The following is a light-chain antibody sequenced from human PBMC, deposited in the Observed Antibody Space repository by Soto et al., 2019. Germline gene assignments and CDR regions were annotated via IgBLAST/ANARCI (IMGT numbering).Light chain of an antibody. CDR1: SSDVGGYNY. CDR2: DVS. Sequence: QSALTQPASVSGSPGKSITISCTGTSSDVGGYNYVSWYQQHPGKAPKLMIYDVSNRPSGVSNRFSGSKSGNTASLTISGLQTPDEADYYCSSYTSSSTLNVFGTGTKLTVL. CDR3: SSYTSSSTLNV. V-gene: IGLV2-14*01. J-gene: IGLJ1*01.